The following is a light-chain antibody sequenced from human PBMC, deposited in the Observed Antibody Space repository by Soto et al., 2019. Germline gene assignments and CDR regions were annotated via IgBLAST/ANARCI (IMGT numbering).Light chain of an antibody. Sequence: QSVLTQPPSASGTPGQRVTTSCSGSSSNIGSNTVNWYQQLPGTAPKLLIYSNNQRPSGVPDRFSGSKSGTSASLAISGLQSEDEADYYCAAWDDSLDGYVXGTGTKVTV. CDR3: AAWDDSLDGYV. CDR1: SSNIGSNT. V-gene: IGLV1-44*01. J-gene: IGLJ1*01. CDR2: SNN.